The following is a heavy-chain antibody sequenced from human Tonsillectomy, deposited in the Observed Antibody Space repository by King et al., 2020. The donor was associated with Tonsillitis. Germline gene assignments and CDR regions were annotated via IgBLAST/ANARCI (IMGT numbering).Heavy chain of an antibody. CDR3: AKDSSSSWYGFDY. D-gene: IGHD6-13*01. J-gene: IGHJ4*02. V-gene: IGHV3-23*01. Sequence: VQLLESGGGLVQPGGSLRLSCAASGFTFSSFALSWVRQAPGKGLEWVSAIRGSGGSTYYEDSVKGRFTISRDNSKNTLYLQMNSLRAEDTAVYYCAKDSSSSWYGFDYWGQGTLVTVSS. CDR1: GFTFSSFA. CDR2: IRGSGGST.